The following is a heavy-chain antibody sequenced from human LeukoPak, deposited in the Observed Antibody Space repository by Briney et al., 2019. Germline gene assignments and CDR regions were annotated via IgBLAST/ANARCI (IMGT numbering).Heavy chain of an antibody. CDR3: ARRKGDYGDYYSRDAFDI. J-gene: IGHJ3*02. D-gene: IGHD4-17*01. V-gene: IGHV5-51*01. CDR2: ISPSDSRT. Sequence: GESLKISCKGSGFNFITYYIVWVRQMPGKGLEWMGNISPSDSRTTYSPSFQGQVTISADKSISTAYLQWSSLKASDTAMYYCARRKGDYGDYYSRDAFDIWGQGTMVTVSS. CDR1: GFNFITYY.